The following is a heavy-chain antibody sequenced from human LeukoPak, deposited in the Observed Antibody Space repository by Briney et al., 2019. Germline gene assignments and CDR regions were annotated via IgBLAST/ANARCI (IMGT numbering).Heavy chain of an antibody. D-gene: IGHD2-2*01. Sequence: GGSLRLSCAASGFIFSSHWMNWVRQAPGKGLEWVSSTISSSVYISYADSVKGRFTISRDNAMNSLYLQMNSLRAEDTAVYYCARDWGGYCSSTSCYSHMDVWGKGTTVTVSS. CDR3: ARDWGGYCSSTSCYSHMDV. J-gene: IGHJ6*03. CDR1: GFIFSSHW. V-gene: IGHV3-21*01. CDR2: TISSSVYI.